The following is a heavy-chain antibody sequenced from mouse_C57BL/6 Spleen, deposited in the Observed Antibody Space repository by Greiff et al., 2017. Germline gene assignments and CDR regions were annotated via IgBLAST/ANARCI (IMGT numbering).Heavy chain of an antibody. CDR2: IYPSDSGT. J-gene: IGHJ1*03. CDR3: ARDATGVARYFDV. V-gene: IGHV1-61*01. Sequence: QVQLQQPGAELVRPGSSVKLSCKASGYTFTSYWMDWVKQRPGQGLEWIGNIYPSDSGTHYNQKFKDKATLTADKSSSTAYMQLSSLPSEDSAVYYCARDATGVARYFDVWGTGTMVTVSA. D-gene: IGHD1-1*01. CDR1: GYTFTSYW.